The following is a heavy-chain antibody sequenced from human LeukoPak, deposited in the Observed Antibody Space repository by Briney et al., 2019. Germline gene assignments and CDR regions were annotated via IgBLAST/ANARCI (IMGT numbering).Heavy chain of an antibody. Sequence: GASVTVSCKASGYTFTSYYMHWVRQAPGQGLEWMGIINPSGGSTSYAQKFQGRVTMTRDTSTSTVYMELSSLRSEDTAVYYCARDKTGSSWYLVPNGWFDPWGQGPLVTVSS. CDR1: GYTFTSYY. D-gene: IGHD6-13*01. CDR3: ARDKTGSSWYLVPNGWFDP. CDR2: INPSGGST. V-gene: IGHV1-46*01. J-gene: IGHJ5*02.